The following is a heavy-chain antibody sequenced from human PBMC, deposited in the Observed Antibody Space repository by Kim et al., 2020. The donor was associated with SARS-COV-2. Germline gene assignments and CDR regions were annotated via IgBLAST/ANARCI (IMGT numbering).Heavy chain of an antibody. CDR2: IYFGNSDT. V-gene: IGHV5-51*01. CDR3: ARSSSPGGELDY. D-gene: IGHD3-16*01. Sequence: GESLKISCKGSGDSFVTKWIGWVRQMPGKGLEWIGIIYFGNSDTRYSPSFQGQVLISADKSISTAYLHWGSLKASDTAMYYCARSSSPGGELDYWGQGT. J-gene: IGHJ4*02. CDR1: GDSFVTKW.